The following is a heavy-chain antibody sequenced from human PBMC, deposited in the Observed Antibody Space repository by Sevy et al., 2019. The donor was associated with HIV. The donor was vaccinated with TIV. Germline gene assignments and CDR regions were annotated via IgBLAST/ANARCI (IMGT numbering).Heavy chain of an antibody. J-gene: IGHJ4*02. CDR1: GFTFSSYS. D-gene: IGHD5-18*01. CDR2: ISSSSSTI. V-gene: IGHV3-48*01. Sequence: GGSLRLSCAASGFTFSSYSMNWVRQAPGKGLEWVSYISSSSSTIYYADSVKGRFTISRDNAKNSLYLQMNSLRAEDTAVYYCARVRGYSYGYPDYWGQRTLVTVSS. CDR3: ARVRGYSYGYPDY.